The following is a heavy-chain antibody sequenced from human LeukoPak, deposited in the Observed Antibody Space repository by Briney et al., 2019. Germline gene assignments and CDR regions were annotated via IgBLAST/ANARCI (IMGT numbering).Heavy chain of an antibody. CDR2: IYPGDSDT. D-gene: IGHD2-2*01. J-gene: IGHJ5*02. CDR3: AKFFTEYCSSTSCRDNWFDP. CDR1: GYSFTSYW. Sequence: GESLKISCKGSGYSFTSYWIGWVRQMPGKGLEWMGIIYPGDSDTRYSPSFQGRVTISADKSISTAYLQWSSLKASDTAMYYCAKFFTEYCSSTSCRDNWFDPWGQGTLVTVSS. V-gene: IGHV5-51*01.